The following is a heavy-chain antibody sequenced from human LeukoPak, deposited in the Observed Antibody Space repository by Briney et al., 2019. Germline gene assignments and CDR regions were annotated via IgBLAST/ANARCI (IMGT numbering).Heavy chain of an antibody. V-gene: IGHV3-48*01. J-gene: IGHJ4*02. CDR2: ISSSSSTI. CDR3: ARGSTYYDSSGQVPFDY. CDR1: GFTFSSYA. Sequence: GGSLRLSCAASGFTFSSYAMSWVRQAPGKGLEWVSYISSSSSTIYYADSVKGRFSISRDNAKNSLYLQMNSLRAEDTAVYYCARGSTYYDSSGQVPFDYWGQGTLVTVSS. D-gene: IGHD3-22*01.